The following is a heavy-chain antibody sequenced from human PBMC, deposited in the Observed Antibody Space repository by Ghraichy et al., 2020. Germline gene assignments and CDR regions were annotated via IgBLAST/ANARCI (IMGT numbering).Heavy chain of an antibody. Sequence: SETLSLTCTVSGGSISSYYWSWIRQPPGKGLEWIGYIYYSGSTNYNPSLKSRVTISVDTSKNQFSLKLSSVTAADTAVYYCARGNIVVVVAATWFDPWGQGTLVTVSS. D-gene: IGHD2-15*01. CDR1: GGSISSYY. CDR3: ARGNIVVVVAATWFDP. V-gene: IGHV4-59*01. J-gene: IGHJ5*02. CDR2: IYYSGST.